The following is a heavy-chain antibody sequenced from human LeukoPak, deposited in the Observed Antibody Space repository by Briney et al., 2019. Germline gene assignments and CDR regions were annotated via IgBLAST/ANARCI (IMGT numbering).Heavy chain of an antibody. CDR1: GYTFTSYD. CDR2: MNPNSGNT. CDR3: ARGADIVVVVAARGSDAFDI. V-gene: IGHV1-8*01. D-gene: IGHD2-15*01. J-gene: IGHJ3*02. Sequence: ASVKVSCKASGYTFTSYDINWVRQATGQGVESMGCMNPNSGNTGYAQKFEGRVTMTRNTSISTAYMELSSLRSEDTSVYYCARGADIVVVVAARGSDAFDIWGQGTMVTVSS.